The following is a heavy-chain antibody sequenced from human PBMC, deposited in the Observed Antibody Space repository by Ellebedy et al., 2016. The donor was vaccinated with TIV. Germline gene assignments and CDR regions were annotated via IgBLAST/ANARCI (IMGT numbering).Heavy chain of an antibody. Sequence: AASVKVSCKASGYTFTTYAIHWVRQSPGQGLEWMGWINGGTGNTKYSQKFQGRVTITRDTSASTAYMELSSLRSEDTAVYYCASARNYYESSGYYQKSYGMDVWGQGTTVTVSS. CDR1: GYTFTTYA. CDR2: INGGTGNT. V-gene: IGHV1-3*01. CDR3: ASARNYYESSGYYQKSYGMDV. J-gene: IGHJ6*02. D-gene: IGHD3-22*01.